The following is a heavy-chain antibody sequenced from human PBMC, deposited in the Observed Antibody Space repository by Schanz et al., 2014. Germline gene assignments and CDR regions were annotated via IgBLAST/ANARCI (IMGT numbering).Heavy chain of an antibody. J-gene: IGHJ6*02. D-gene: IGHD3-10*01. V-gene: IGHV3-13*01. CDR2: IGYLGDT. CDR3: ARDFDDRRGYGSGYCLGDCMDV. CDR1: GFTLSNSD. Sequence: VQLVESGGGLVKPGGSLRLSCAASGFTLSNSDMHWVRQGTGKGLEWVSTIGYLGDTYYPDSVKGRFTISRDNAKNSLYLQMNSLRAEDTAVYYCARDFDDRRGYGSGYCLGDCMDVWGQGTTVTVSS.